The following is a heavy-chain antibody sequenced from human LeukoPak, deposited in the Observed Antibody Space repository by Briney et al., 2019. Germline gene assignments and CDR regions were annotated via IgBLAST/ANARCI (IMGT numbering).Heavy chain of an antibody. CDR2: ISAIDNII. V-gene: IGHV3-21*06. CDR1: GFVFSNFG. D-gene: IGHD3-16*02. Sequence: PGGSLRLSCSASGFVFSNFGMNWVRQTPEKGLQWVAFISAIDNIIFYSGSVQGRFIVSRDNDNNSLFLEMNSLKGDDTGLYYCARDGTLHEYVWGSYRPVGDAFDIWGQGTMVTVSS. J-gene: IGHJ3*02. CDR3: ARDGTLHEYVWGSYRPVGDAFDI.